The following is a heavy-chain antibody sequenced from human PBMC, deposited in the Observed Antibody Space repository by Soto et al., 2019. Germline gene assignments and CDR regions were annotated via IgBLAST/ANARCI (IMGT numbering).Heavy chain of an antibody. CDR3: ARTSEKRGYSYGPISYYYYGMDV. D-gene: IGHD5-18*01. CDR1: GGTFSSYA. J-gene: IGHJ6*02. CDR2: IIPIFGTA. Sequence: ASVKVSCKASGGTFSSYAISWVRQAPGQGLEWTGGIIPIFGTANYAQKFQGRVTITADESTSTAYMELSSLRSEDTAVYYCARTSEKRGYSYGPISYYYYGMDVWGQGTTVTVSS. V-gene: IGHV1-69*13.